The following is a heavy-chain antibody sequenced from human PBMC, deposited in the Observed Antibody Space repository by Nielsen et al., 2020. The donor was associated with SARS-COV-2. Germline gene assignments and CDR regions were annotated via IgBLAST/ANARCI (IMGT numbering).Heavy chain of an antibody. J-gene: IGHJ6*02. CDR1: GGPFVDYY. D-gene: IGHD3-16*01. CDR3: ARGGFWGSRSRAMDV. CDR2: ISDGGST. Sequence: SETLSLTCAVHGGPFVDYYWTWIRQLPGKGLEWIGEISDGGSTNYNPSLKSRLTISVDTSKSHFSLNLSSVTAADTAIYYCARGGFWGSRSRAMDVWGQGTTVTVSS. V-gene: IGHV4-34*01.